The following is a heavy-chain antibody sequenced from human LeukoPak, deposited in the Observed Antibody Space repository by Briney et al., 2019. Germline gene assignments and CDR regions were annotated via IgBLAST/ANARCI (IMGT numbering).Heavy chain of an antibody. CDR1: GFTFSSYS. CDR3: ARNMDYEPAFDI. CDR2: ISSSSSYI. J-gene: IGHJ3*02. V-gene: IGHV3-21*01. D-gene: IGHD4-17*01. Sequence: PGGSLRLSCAASGFTFSSYSMNWVRQAPGKGLEWVSSISSSSSYIYYADSVKGRFTISRDNAKNSLYLQMNSLRAEDTAVYYCARNMDYEPAFDIWGQGTMVTVSS.